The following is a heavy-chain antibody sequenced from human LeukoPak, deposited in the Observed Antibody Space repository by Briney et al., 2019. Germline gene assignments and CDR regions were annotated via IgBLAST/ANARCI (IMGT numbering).Heavy chain of an antibody. CDR2: ISGSGGST. D-gene: IGHD2-15*01. CDR3: AKDGMVVAATLGGTDFDY. Sequence: GGSLRLSCTASGFSFSTYSMNWVRQAPGKGLEWVSGISGSGGSTYYADSVKGRVTISRDNSKNTLYLQMNSLRAEDTAVYYCAKDGMVVAATLGGTDFDYWGQGTLVTVSS. J-gene: IGHJ4*02. V-gene: IGHV3-23*01. CDR1: GFSFSTYS.